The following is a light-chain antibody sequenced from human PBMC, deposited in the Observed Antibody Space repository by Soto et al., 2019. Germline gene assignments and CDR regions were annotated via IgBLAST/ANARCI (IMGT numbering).Light chain of an antibody. Sequence: QAVVTQEPSLTVSPGGTVTLTCGSNTGAVTSGHYPYWFQQKPGQAPRTLIYDTSNKHSWTPARFSGSLLGGKAALTLSGAQPEDEAVYYCLVSLSGARVFGGGTQLTVL. CDR3: LVSLSGARV. V-gene: IGLV7-46*01. J-gene: IGLJ7*01. CDR2: DTS. CDR1: TGAVTSGHY.